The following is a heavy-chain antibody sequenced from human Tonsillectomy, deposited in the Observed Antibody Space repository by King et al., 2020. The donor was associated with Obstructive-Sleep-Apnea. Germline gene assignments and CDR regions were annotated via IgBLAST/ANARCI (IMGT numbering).Heavy chain of an antibody. CDR2: ISGSGGST. Sequence: VQLVESGGGLEQPGGSLGLSCAASGFMFSSYAMSWVRQAPGKGLEWVSGISGSGGSTYYADSVKGRFTISRDNSKETLYLQMSSLRAEDTAVYYCASGSIVVVAAIPLYWGQGTLVTVSS. D-gene: IGHD2-21*02. V-gene: IGHV3-23*04. CDR3: ASGSIVVVAAIPLY. J-gene: IGHJ4*02. CDR1: GFMFSSYA.